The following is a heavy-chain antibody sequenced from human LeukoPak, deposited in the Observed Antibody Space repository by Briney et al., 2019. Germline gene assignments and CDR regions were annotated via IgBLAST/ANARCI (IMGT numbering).Heavy chain of an antibody. V-gene: IGHV4-59*01. J-gene: IGHJ4*02. CDR3: AREIVATIRGAYYFDY. CDR1: GGSISSYY. CDR2: IYYSGST. Sequence: SETLSLTCTVSGGSISSYYWSWIRQPPGKGLEWIGYIYYSGSTNYNPSLKSRVTISVDTSKNQFSLKLSSVTAADTAVYYCAREIVATIRGAYYFDYWGQGTLVTVSS. D-gene: IGHD5-12*01.